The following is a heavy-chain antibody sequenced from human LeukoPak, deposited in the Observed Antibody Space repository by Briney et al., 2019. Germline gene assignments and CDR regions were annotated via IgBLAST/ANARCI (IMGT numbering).Heavy chain of an antibody. CDR3: ATMASFIAAAGTYYFDY. CDR1: GYTLTELS. D-gene: IGHD6-13*01. CDR2: FDPEDGET. Sequence: ASVKVSCKVSGYTLTELSMHWVRQAPGKGLEWMGGFDPEDGETIYAQKFQGRVTMTEDTSTDTAYMELSSLRSEDTAVYYCATMASFIAAAGTYYFDYWGQGTLVTVSS. V-gene: IGHV1-24*01. J-gene: IGHJ4*02.